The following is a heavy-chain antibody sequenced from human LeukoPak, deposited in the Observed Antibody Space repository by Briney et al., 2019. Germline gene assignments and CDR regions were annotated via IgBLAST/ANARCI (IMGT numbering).Heavy chain of an antibody. V-gene: IGHV1-46*01. CDR3: ATVYMYLYSYAAPAPYYFDY. D-gene: IGHD5-18*01. Sequence: ASVNVSCKASGYTFTDYYIHWVRQAPGQGLEWMGVINPSGGGTTYAQKFQGRVTMTEDTSTDTAYMELSSLRSEDTAVYYCATVYMYLYSYAAPAPYYFDYWGQGTLVTVSS. CDR1: GYTFTDYY. CDR2: INPSGGGT. J-gene: IGHJ4*02.